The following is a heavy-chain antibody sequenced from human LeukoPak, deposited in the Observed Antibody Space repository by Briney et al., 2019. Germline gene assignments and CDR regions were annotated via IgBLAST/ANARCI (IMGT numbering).Heavy chain of an antibody. CDR2: IGTTGDT. CDR1: GFTFSSYD. V-gene: IGHV3-13*01. Sequence: GGSLRLSCEVSGFTFSSYDMHWVRQTTGKGLEWVSGIGTTGDTHYPDSVKGRFTISRDNAKNSLYLQMNSLRAEDTAVYYCARCLYSSSCHAFDIWGQGTMVTVSS. J-gene: IGHJ3*02. CDR3: ARCLYSSSCHAFDI. D-gene: IGHD6-13*01.